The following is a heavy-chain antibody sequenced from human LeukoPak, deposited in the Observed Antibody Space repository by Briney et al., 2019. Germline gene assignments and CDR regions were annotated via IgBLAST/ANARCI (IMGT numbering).Heavy chain of an antibody. D-gene: IGHD6-13*01. CDR2: IYYSGST. Sequence: PSETLSLTCTVSGGSISSYYWNWIRQPPGKGLEWIGYIYYSGSTNYNPSLKSRVTISVDTSKNQFFLKLSSVTAADTAVYYCARAGRNSWYWFDPWGQGTLVTVSS. CDR1: GGSISSYY. CDR3: ARAGRNSWYWFDP. J-gene: IGHJ5*02. V-gene: IGHV4-59*01.